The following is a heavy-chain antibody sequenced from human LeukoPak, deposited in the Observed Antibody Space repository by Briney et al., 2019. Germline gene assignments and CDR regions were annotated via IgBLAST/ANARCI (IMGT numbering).Heavy chain of an antibody. CDR3: ARDGSPFDS. Sequence: GGSLRLSCAASAFTFRSYWMSWVRQAPGKGLEWVANIKQDGSEKYYVDSVKGRFTISRDNAKKSLYLQMNSLRAEDKAVYYCARDGSPFDSWGQGTLVTVSS. CDR1: AFTFRSYW. J-gene: IGHJ4*02. CDR2: IKQDGSEK. D-gene: IGHD1-26*01. V-gene: IGHV3-7*01.